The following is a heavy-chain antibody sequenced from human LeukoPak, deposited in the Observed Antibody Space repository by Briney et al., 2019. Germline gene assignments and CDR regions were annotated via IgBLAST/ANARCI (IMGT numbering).Heavy chain of an antibody. CDR3: ASGGGIAAAAPFDY. Sequence: SETLSLTCAVSGGSISSGGYSWSWIRQPPGKGLEWIGYIYHSGSTYYNPSLKSRVTISVDRSKNQFSLKLSSVTAADTAVYYCASGGGIAAAAPFDYWGQGTLVTVSS. V-gene: IGHV4-30-2*01. J-gene: IGHJ4*02. CDR1: GGSISSGGYS. D-gene: IGHD6-13*01. CDR2: IYHSGST.